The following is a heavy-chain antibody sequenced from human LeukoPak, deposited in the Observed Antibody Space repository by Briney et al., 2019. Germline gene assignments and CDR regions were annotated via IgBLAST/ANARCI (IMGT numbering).Heavy chain of an antibody. CDR2: VSGSGGTT. Sequence: GGSLRLSCAASGFSFDDYGMSWVRLAPGKGLEWVSAVSGSGGTTYYADSVKGRFTISRDNSKNTLYLQMNSLRAEDTAVYYCAKGRGWEASYYYYYMDVWGKGTTVTISS. V-gene: IGHV3-23*01. D-gene: IGHD1-26*01. CDR3: AKGRGWEASYYYYYMDV. J-gene: IGHJ6*03. CDR1: GFSFDDYG.